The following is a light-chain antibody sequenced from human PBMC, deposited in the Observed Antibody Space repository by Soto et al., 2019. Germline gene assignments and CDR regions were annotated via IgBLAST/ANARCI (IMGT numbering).Light chain of an antibody. CDR3: QQYDSSPGT. Sequence: EIVLTQSPGTLSLSPGEGATLSCRASQPVYSGYLAWYQQKPGQAPRLLIYGASSRATGIPDRFSGSGSGTDFTLTVSRLEPEDFAVYYCQQYDSSPGTCGQGTKVDIK. CDR2: GAS. J-gene: IGKJ1*01. CDR1: QPVYSGY. V-gene: IGKV3-20*01.